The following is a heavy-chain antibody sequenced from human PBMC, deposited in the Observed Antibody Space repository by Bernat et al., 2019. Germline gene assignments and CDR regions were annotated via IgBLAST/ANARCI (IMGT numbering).Heavy chain of an antibody. Sequence: QVQLVESGGGLVMPGGSLRLSCTASGFTFSDYYMSWIRKAPGKGLEWVSYISSSSSSSSTYADSVKGRFTISRDDAKNSLYLQMNSLRAEDTAVYYCARDVTVWGQGTLVTVSS. CDR2: ISSSSSSSS. D-gene: IGHD4-17*01. CDR1: GFTFSDYY. J-gene: IGHJ4*02. CDR3: ARDVTV. V-gene: IGHV3-11*01.